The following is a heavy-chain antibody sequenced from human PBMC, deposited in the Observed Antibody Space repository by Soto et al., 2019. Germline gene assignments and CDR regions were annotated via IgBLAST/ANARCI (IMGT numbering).Heavy chain of an antibody. V-gene: IGHV3-9*01. D-gene: IGHD6-6*01. CDR1: GFTFDDYA. Sequence: PGESLKISCAASGFTFDDYAMHWVRQAPGKGLEWVSGISWNSGSIGYADSVKGRFTISRDNAKNSLYLQMNSLRAEDTALYYCAKGNSSRGYYYYYGMDVWGQGTTVTVSS. J-gene: IGHJ6*02. CDR3: AKGNSSRGYYYYYGMDV. CDR2: ISWNSGSI.